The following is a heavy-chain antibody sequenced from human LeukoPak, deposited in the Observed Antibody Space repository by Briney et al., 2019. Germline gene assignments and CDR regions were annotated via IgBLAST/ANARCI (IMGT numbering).Heavy chain of an antibody. V-gene: IGHV3-66*01. Sequence: PPGGSLRLSCAASGFTFRSYSMNWVRQAPGKGLEWVAVIYSGGSTNYADSVKGRFTISRDNSKNTLYLLMNSLRAEDTAVYYCARSSSRYCSGGSCYSGVPGYFDYWGQGTLVTVSS. D-gene: IGHD2-15*01. CDR1: GFTFRSYS. CDR2: IYSGGST. CDR3: ARSSSRYCSGGSCYSGVPGYFDY. J-gene: IGHJ4*02.